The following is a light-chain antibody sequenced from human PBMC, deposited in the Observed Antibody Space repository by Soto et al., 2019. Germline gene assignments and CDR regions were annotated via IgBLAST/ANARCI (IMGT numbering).Light chain of an antibody. CDR2: DVR. CDR1: ISDVANNEY. CDR3: SSYTINSGWV. V-gene: IGLV2-14*03. J-gene: IGLJ3*02. Sequence: QSAPTPPASVPGSPGQSSTISCTGAISDVANNEYVFWYQQHPGNAPKLMIHDVRNRPSGVSDRFSGYKYGNTASLTISGLQAQDEADYYCSSYTINSGWVFGGGTQVTV.